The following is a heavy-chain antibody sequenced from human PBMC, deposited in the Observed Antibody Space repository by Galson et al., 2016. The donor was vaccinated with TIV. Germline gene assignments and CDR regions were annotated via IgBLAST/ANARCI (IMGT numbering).Heavy chain of an antibody. CDR1: GFSLGSARMG. Sequence: PALVKPTQTLTPTCTVSGFSLGSARMGVSWIRQPPGKALEWLADIFSFGEKSYSPSLESRLSISKDTAKGQVVLTIINMDPADTATYYCARMSRWFGELSTHYYGLDVWGQGTTVAVSS. V-gene: IGHV2-26*01. CDR3: ARMSRWFGELSTHYYGLDV. J-gene: IGHJ6*02. D-gene: IGHD3-10*01. CDR2: IFSFGEK.